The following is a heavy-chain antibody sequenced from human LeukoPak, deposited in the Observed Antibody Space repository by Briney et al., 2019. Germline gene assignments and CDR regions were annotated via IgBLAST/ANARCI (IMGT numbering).Heavy chain of an antibody. CDR3: AREATSYSSSWYEY. Sequence: SETLSLTCTVSGGSISSYYWSWIRQPPGKGLEWIGYIYYSGSTNYNPSLKSRVTISVDTSKNQFSLKLSSVTAADTAVYYCAREATSYSSSWYEYWGQGTLVTVSS. D-gene: IGHD6-13*01. CDR1: GGSISSYY. CDR2: IYYSGST. V-gene: IGHV4-59*01. J-gene: IGHJ4*02.